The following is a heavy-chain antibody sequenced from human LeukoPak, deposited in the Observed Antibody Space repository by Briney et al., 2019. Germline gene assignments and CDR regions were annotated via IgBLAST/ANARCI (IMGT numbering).Heavy chain of an antibody. Sequence: PGGSLRLSCAASGFTFSSYSMNWVRQAPGKRLEWVSSISSSSSYIYYADSVKGRFTISRDNAKNSLYLQMNSLRAEDTAVYYCARDLEGYSSSFDYWGQGTLVTVSS. J-gene: IGHJ4*02. D-gene: IGHD6-13*01. CDR3: ARDLEGYSSSFDY. CDR2: ISSSSSYI. CDR1: GFTFSSYS. V-gene: IGHV3-21*01.